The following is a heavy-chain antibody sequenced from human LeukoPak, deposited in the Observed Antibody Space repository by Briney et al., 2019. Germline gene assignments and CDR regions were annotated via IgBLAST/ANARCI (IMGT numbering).Heavy chain of an antibody. D-gene: IGHD2-2*01. CDR1: GDSVSSNSAA. CDR3: ARGGSIVVVPAARENDYYYSMDV. CDR2: TYYRSKWSN. V-gene: IGHV6-1*01. J-gene: IGHJ6*02. Sequence: SQTLSLTCAISGDSVSSNSAARNWIRQSPSRGLEWLVRTYYRSKWSNEYAVAVKSRIPIDPATSKNQFSLQLNSVTPEDTAVYYCARGGSIVVVPAARENDYYYSMDVWGQGTTVTVSS.